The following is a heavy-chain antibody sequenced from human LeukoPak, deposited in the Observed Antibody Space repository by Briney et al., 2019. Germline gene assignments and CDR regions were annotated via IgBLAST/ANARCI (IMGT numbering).Heavy chain of an antibody. V-gene: IGHV1-8*01. D-gene: IGHD4-17*01. Sequence: ASVKVSCKASGYTFTSYAISWVRQATGQGLEWMGWMNPNSVKTVYAQKFQGRVTMTRNTSISTAYMELSSLGSEDTAVYYCARIGEPYGDYDCYDPWGQGTLLTVSS. CDR2: MNPNSVKT. CDR1: GYTFTSYA. CDR3: ARIGEPYGDYDCYDP. J-gene: IGHJ5*02.